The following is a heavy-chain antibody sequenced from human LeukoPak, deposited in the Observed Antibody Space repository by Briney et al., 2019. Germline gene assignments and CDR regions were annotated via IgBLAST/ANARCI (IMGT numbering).Heavy chain of an antibody. J-gene: IGHJ6*01. CDR2: ISGSGGST. Sequence: PGGSLRLSCAASGFTFSSYAMSWVRQAPGKGLEWVSAISGSGGSTYYADSVKGRFTISRDNSKNTLYLQMNSLRAEDTAVYYCAKGDGSESYYYYYYYGMDVWGQGTTVTVSS. V-gene: IGHV3-23*01. CDR3: AKGDGSESYYYYYYYGMDV. D-gene: IGHD3-10*01. CDR1: GFTFSSYA.